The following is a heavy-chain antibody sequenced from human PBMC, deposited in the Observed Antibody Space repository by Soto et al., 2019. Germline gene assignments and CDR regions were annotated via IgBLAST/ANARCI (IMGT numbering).Heavy chain of an antibody. CDR3: ARNTIFGANYFDY. CDR2: INHSGST. D-gene: IGHD3-3*01. J-gene: IGHJ4*02. Sequence: SETLSLTCAVYGGSFSGYYWSWIRQPPGKGLEWIGEINHSGSTNYNPSLKSRVTISVDTSKNQFSLKLSSVTAADTAVYYCARNTIFGANYFDYWGQGTLVTVSS. CDR1: GGSFSGYY. V-gene: IGHV4-34*01.